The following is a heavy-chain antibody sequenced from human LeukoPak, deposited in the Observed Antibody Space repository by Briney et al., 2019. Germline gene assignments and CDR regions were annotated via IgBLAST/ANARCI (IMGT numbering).Heavy chain of an antibody. CDR1: GFTSSSYA. CDR3: AKTIMGATKWFDP. J-gene: IGHJ5*02. Sequence: GSLRLSCAASGFTSSSYAMSWVRQAPGKGLEWVSTISGSGGSTYYADSVKGRFTISRDNSKNTLDLQMNSLRAEDTAVYYCAKTIMGATKWFDPWGQGTLVTVSS. CDR2: ISGSGGST. V-gene: IGHV3-23*01. D-gene: IGHD1-26*01.